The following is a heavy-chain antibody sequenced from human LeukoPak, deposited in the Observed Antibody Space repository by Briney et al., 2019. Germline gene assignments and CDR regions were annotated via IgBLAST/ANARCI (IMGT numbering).Heavy chain of an antibody. J-gene: IGHJ4*02. V-gene: IGHV1-46*01. CDR1: GYTFTSYY. CDR2: INPSGGST. Sequence: ASVKVSCKASGYTFTSYYMHWVRQAPGQGLEWMGIINPSGGSTSYAQKFQGRVTMTRNTSISTAYMELSSLRSEDTAVYYCARARFKGYSSSWYTSWGQGTLVTVSS. D-gene: IGHD6-13*01. CDR3: ARARFKGYSSSWYTS.